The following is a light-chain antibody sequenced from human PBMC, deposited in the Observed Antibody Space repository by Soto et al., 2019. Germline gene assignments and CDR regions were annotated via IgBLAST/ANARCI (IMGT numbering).Light chain of an antibody. V-gene: IGKV3-15*01. Sequence: DIVMTQSPATLSVSPGERATLSCRASQSVSSNLAWYQQRPGQPPRLVIYGASTRATGIPARFSGSGSETDFTLTISTVQSEDFALYYYQQYTDRPPATFGQGTRLEIK. J-gene: IGKJ5*01. CDR1: QSVSSN. CDR3: QQYTDRPPAT. CDR2: GAS.